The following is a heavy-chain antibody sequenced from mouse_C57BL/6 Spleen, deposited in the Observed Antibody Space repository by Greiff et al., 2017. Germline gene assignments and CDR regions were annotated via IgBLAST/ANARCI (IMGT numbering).Heavy chain of an antibody. Sequence: LQESGPELVKPGASVKISCKASGYAFSSSWMNWVKQRPGKGLEWIGRIYPGDGDTNYNGKFKGKATLTADKSSSTAYMQLSSLTSEDSAVYFCARGSYYGNYGYFDVWGTGTTVTVSS. J-gene: IGHJ1*03. CDR2: IYPGDGDT. CDR1: GYAFSSSW. V-gene: IGHV1-82*01. CDR3: ARGSYYGNYGYFDV. D-gene: IGHD2-1*01.